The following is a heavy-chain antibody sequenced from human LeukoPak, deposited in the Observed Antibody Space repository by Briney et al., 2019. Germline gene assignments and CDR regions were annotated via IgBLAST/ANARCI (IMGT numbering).Heavy chain of an antibody. Sequence: PSGTLSLTCTVSGGSISSGDYYWSWIRQPPGKGLEWIGYIYYSGSTYYNPSLKSRVTISVDTSKNQFSLKLSSVTAADTAVYYCAREGYYYDSSGYYFDAFDIWGQGTMVTVSS. CDR1: GGSISSGDYY. J-gene: IGHJ3*02. CDR2: IYYSGST. V-gene: IGHV4-30-4*01. CDR3: AREGYYYDSSGYYFDAFDI. D-gene: IGHD3-22*01.